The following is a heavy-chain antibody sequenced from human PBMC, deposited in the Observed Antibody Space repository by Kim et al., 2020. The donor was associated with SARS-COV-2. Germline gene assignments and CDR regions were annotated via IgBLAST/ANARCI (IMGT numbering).Heavy chain of an antibody. V-gene: IGHV3-21*01. J-gene: IGHJ4*02. CDR1: GFTFSSYS. D-gene: IGHD6-13*01. CDR2: ISSSSSYI. Sequence: GGSLRLSCAASGFTFSSYSMNWVRQAPGKGLEWVSSISSSSSYIYYADSVKGRFTISRDNAKNSLYLQMNSLRAEDTAVYYCARAVLGIAAAEVYFDYWGQGTLVIVSS. CDR3: ARAVLGIAAAEVYFDY.